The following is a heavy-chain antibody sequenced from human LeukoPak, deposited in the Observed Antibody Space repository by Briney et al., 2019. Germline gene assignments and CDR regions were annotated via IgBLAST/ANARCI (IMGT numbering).Heavy chain of an antibody. J-gene: IGHJ4*02. Sequence: SSETLSLTCTVSGGSISSGGYYWSWIRQPPGKGLEWIGYIYHSGSTYYNPSLKSRVTISVDRSKNQFSLKLSSVTAADTAVYYCASGTTVTNFAYWGQGTLVTVSS. V-gene: IGHV4-30-2*01. CDR1: GGSISSGGYY. CDR3: ASGTTVTNFAY. D-gene: IGHD4-17*01. CDR2: IYHSGST.